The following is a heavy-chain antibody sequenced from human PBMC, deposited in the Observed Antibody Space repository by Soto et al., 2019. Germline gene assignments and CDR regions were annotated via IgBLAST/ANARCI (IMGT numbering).Heavy chain of an antibody. V-gene: IGHV4-59*08. CDR1: SGPTSSHN. Sequence: QEQLQQSGPGLVKPSETLSLTCTVSSGPTSSHNWGWIRQPPGRGLEWIGYVYNTGGTSYNPTLTSRVTISADTSTKNISLTLSSVTAADTAVYYCVRQGIGPLHGLVDVWGQGTTVSVSS. CDR2: VYNTGGT. D-gene: IGHD3-10*01. CDR3: VRQGIGPLHGLVDV. J-gene: IGHJ6*02.